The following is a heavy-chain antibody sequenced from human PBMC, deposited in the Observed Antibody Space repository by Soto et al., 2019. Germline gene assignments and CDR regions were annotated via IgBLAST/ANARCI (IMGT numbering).Heavy chain of an antibody. V-gene: IGHV5-10-1*01. CDR3: ASPTMTSTSFYYAMDV. J-gene: IGHJ6*02. CDR1: GHRFTTYW. Sequence: PGEPLKISCKTSGHRFTTYWISWVRQMPGKGLEYMGKINPTDSETNYSPSFEGHVTFSVDRSTSTAYVRWNSLKASDTAMYYCASPTMTSTSFYYAMDVWGQGTTVTVSS. D-gene: IGHD4-17*01. CDR2: INPTDSET.